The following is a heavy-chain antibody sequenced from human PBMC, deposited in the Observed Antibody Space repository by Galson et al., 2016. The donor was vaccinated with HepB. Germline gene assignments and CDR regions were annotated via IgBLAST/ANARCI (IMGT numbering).Heavy chain of an antibody. CDR3: AGRHSQWPH. CDR1: GFIVSNNY. CDR2: ICSGGST. Sequence: SLRLSCAVSGFIVSNNYMIWVRQAPGKGLEWVSLICSGGSTSYADSVKGRFTISRDSSQNALYLQMNSLRAEDTAVYYCAGRHSQWPHWGQGTLVTVSS. J-gene: IGHJ4*02. V-gene: IGHV3-53*01. D-gene: IGHD6-19*01.